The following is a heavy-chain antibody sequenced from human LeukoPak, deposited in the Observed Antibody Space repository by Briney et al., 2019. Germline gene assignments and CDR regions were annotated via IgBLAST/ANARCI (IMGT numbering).Heavy chain of an antibody. CDR1: GFTFSSYA. D-gene: IGHD5-24*01. Sequence: GGSLRLSCAASGFTFSSYAMSWVRQAPGKGLPWVSGICGSGSSTYYADSVKGRFTISRDNSKNTLYLQMNSLRAEDTAVYHCARSRDGYNYWAADFDYWGQGTLVTVSS. V-gene: IGHV3-23*01. J-gene: IGHJ4*02. CDR3: ARSRDGYNYWAADFDY. CDR2: ICGSGSST.